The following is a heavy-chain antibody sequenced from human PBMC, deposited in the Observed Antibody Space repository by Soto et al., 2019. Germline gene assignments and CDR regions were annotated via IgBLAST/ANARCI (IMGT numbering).Heavy chain of an antibody. CDR3: ARDLGLLKSMFDY. V-gene: IGHV3-21*01. Sequence: LRLSCLASGFSFNSFNMNWIRRAPGRSLEWVASISVSGDNIYYGDSMQGRFTISRDNSKRSVFLDLNSLRVEDTAVYYCARDLGLLKSMFDYWGQGTLVTVSS. D-gene: IGHD2-8*01. CDR1: GFSFNSFN. J-gene: IGHJ4*02. CDR2: ISVSGDNI.